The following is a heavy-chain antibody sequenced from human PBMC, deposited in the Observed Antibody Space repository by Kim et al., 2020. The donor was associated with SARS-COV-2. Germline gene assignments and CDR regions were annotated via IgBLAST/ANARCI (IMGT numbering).Heavy chain of an antibody. Sequence: LKSRVTISVDTSKNQFSLKLSSGTVADTAVYYCARGRITIFGVVTEFDYWGQGTLVTVSS. J-gene: IGHJ4*02. V-gene: IGHV4-31*02. CDR3: ARGRITIFGVVTEFDY. D-gene: IGHD3-3*01.